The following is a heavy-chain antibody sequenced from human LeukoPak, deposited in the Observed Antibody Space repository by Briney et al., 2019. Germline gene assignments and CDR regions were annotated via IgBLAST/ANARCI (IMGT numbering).Heavy chain of an antibody. D-gene: IGHD5-24*01. J-gene: IGHJ4*02. CDR1: GFTFSSYG. CDR2: ISYDGSNK. CDR3: AKDRQEMATIWYYFDY. Sequence: GGSLRLSCAASGFTFSSYGMHWVRQAPGKGLEWVAVISYDGSNKYYADSVKGRFTISRGNSKNTLYLQMNSLRAEDTAVYYCAKDRQEMATIWYYFDYWGQGTLVTVSS. V-gene: IGHV3-30*18.